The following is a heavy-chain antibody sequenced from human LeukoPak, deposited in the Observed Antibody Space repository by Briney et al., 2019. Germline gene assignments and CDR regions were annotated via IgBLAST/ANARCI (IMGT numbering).Heavy chain of an antibody. CDR1: GFTFDDYG. Sequence: GGSLRLSCAASGFTFDDYGMSWVRQAPGKGLEWVSGINWNGGSTGYADSVKGRFTISRDNAKNSLYLQMTRLRAEDTALYYCARGGWYQLPHYYYYMNVWGKGTTVTVSS. J-gene: IGHJ6*03. CDR3: ARGGWYQLPHYYYYMNV. D-gene: IGHD2-2*01. CDR2: INWNGGST. V-gene: IGHV3-20*04.